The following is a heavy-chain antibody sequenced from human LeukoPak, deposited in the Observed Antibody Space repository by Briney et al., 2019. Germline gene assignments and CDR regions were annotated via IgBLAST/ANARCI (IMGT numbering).Heavy chain of an antibody. CDR2: ISYDGSNK. D-gene: IGHD2-8*01. Sequence: PGRSLRLSCAASGFTFSSYGMHWVRQAPGKGLEWVAVISYDGSNKYYADSVKGRFTISRDNSKNTLYLQMNSLRAEDTAVYYCARELTAPSYYFGYWGQGTLVTVSS. V-gene: IGHV3-30*03. CDR1: GFTFSSYG. J-gene: IGHJ4*02. CDR3: ARELTAPSYYFGY.